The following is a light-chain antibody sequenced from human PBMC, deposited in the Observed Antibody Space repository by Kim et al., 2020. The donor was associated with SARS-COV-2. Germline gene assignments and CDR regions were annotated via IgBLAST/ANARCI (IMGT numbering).Light chain of an antibody. CDR2: GAS. J-gene: IGKJ2*01. Sequence: LSPGEGATLSCKAGQSLSASSLAWYQQRPGQSPRLLIYGASTRAPGIPDRFSGSGSGTDFTLTISRLEPEDFAVYFCQHYGTSPYTFGQGTKLEI. V-gene: IGKV3-20*01. CDR3: QHYGTSPYT. CDR1: QSLSASS.